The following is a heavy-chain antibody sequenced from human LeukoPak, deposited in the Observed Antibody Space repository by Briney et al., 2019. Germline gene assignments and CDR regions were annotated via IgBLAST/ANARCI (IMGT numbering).Heavy chain of an antibody. Sequence: GGSLRLSCAASGFSVSSNYMSWVRQAPGKGLTWVSVIYSSGSTYYADSVKGRFAISRDDSKNTLHLQMNSLRAEDTAKYYCTRAHGRITRDAYLDYWGQGTLVTVSS. CDR3: TRAHGRITRDAYLDY. CDR1: GFSVSSNY. V-gene: IGHV3-53*01. J-gene: IGHJ4*02. D-gene: IGHD3-10*01. CDR2: IYSSGST.